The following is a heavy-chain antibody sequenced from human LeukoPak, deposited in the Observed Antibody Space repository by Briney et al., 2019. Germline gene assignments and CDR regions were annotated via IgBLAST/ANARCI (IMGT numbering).Heavy chain of an antibody. CDR3: ARYANLVVRLYYSYGMDV. V-gene: IGHV3-66*01. CDR2: IYSGGST. J-gene: IGHJ6*02. CDR1: GFTVSSNY. D-gene: IGHD2-15*01. Sequence: GGSLRLSCAASGFTVSSNYMSWVRQAPGKGLEWVSVIYSGGSTYYADSVKGRFTISRDNSKNTLYLQMNSLRAEDTAVYYCARYANLVVRLYYSYGMDVWGQGTTVTVSS.